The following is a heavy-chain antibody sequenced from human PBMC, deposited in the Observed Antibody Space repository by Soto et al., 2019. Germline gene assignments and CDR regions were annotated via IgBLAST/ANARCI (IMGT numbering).Heavy chain of an antibody. J-gene: IGHJ4*02. D-gene: IGHD3-22*01. CDR1: GFTFSSYG. CDR3: AKESAHYYDSSGYYYS. Sequence: QVQLVESGGGVVQPGRSLRLSCAASGFTFSSYGMHWVRQAPGKGLECVAVISYDGSNKYYADSVKGRFTISRDNSKNTLYLQMNSLRAEDTAVYYCAKESAHYYDSSGYYYSWGQGTLVTVSS. CDR2: ISYDGSNK. V-gene: IGHV3-30*18.